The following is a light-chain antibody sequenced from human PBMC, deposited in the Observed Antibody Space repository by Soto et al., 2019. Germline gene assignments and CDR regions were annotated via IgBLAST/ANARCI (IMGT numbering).Light chain of an antibody. V-gene: IGKV3-11*01. CDR2: ASA. CDR1: QSVASS. J-gene: IGKJ1*01. CDR3: QQSSTAQT. Sequence: EIVLTQSPGTLSLSPGERDTLSCRARQSVASSLALYQRKPGQAPSLLISASATRATGIPDSFSGGGSGTDFTLPISSLQPEDFAVYYCQQSSTAQTFGQGTKVE.